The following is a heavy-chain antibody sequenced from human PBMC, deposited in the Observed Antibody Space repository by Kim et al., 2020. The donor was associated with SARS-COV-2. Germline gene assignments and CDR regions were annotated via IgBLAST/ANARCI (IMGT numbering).Heavy chain of an antibody. V-gene: IGHV4-39*07. CDR2: TYYSGST. J-gene: IGHJ6*02. Sequence: SETLSLICTVSGGSISSSSYYWGWIRQPPGKGLEWIGSTYYSGSTYYNPSLKSRVTISVDTYKNQFSLKLSSVTAADTAVYYCARDPLIVPAAIWGGGSYGMDVWGQGTMVPVSS. CDR1: GGSISSSSYY. D-gene: IGHD2-2*01. CDR3: ARDPLIVPAAIWGGGSYGMDV.